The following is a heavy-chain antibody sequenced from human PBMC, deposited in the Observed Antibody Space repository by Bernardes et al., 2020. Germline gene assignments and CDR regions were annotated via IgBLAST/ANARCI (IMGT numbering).Heavy chain of an antibody. CDR1: GYTFTSYG. CDR3: ARDFGELLDGPGGG. CDR2: ISPYNGNT. Sequence: ASVKVSCKASGYTFTSYGINWVRQAPGQGLEWMGWISPYNGNTHYAQKLQGRVTMTTDTPTSTAYMELRSLRSDDTAVYYCARDFGELLDGPGGGWGQGTLVTVSS. D-gene: IGHD3-10*01. V-gene: IGHV1-18*01. J-gene: IGHJ4*02.